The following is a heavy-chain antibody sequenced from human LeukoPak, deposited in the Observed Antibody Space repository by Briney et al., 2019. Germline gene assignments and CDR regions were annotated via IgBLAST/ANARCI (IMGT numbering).Heavy chain of an antibody. D-gene: IGHD3-22*01. CDR1: GFSFSFYW. V-gene: IGHV3-74*01. Sequence: GGSLRLSCAASGFSFSFYWMHWVRQAPGKGPVWVSRIKTDGSIADYADSVKGRFTISRDNAKNSLYLQMNSLRAEDTAVYYCARERGGGYVDYWGQGTLVTVSS. J-gene: IGHJ4*02. CDR2: IKTDGSIA. CDR3: ARERGGGYVDY.